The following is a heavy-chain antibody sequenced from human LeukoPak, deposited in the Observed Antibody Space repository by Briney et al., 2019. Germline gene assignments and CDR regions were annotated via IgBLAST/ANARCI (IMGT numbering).Heavy chain of an antibody. CDR3: ARDREDGYNFFCY. CDR1: GFTFSTSA. Sequence: PGGSLRLSCAASGFTFSTSAMSWVRQAPGKGLEWVANIKQDGSEKYYVDSVKGRFTISRDNAKNSLYLQMNSLRAEDTAVYYCARDREDGYNFFCYWGQGTLVTVSS. J-gene: IGHJ4*02. D-gene: IGHD5-24*01. V-gene: IGHV3-7*01. CDR2: IKQDGSEK.